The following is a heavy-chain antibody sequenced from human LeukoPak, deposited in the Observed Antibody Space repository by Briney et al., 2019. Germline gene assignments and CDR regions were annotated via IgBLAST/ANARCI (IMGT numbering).Heavy chain of an antibody. CDR2: VHYSGIT. Sequence: PSETLSLTCSLSGGSVSNRSYYWGWVRQPPGKGLEWIGFVHYSGITHYNLSLKSQVSISADTSNKQFSLRLTSVTAKGTAIYFCARATARYMDVWGTGITVTVSS. J-gene: IGHJ6*03. V-gene: IGHV4-39*01. D-gene: IGHD1-26*01. CDR3: ARATARYMDV. CDR1: GGSVSNRSYY.